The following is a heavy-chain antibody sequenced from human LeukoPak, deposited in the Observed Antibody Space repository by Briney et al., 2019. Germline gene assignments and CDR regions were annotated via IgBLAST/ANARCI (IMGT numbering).Heavy chain of an antibody. Sequence: PGGSLRLSCEASGFAFSSYQMSWVRQAPGKGLEWVSSISGSGGSTYYADSVKGRFTISRDNSKNTLYLQMNSLRAEDTAVYYCAREAGGWYYFDYWGQGTLVTVSS. CDR2: ISGSGGST. CDR3: AREAGGWYYFDY. V-gene: IGHV3-23*01. CDR1: GFAFSSYQ. J-gene: IGHJ4*02. D-gene: IGHD6-19*01.